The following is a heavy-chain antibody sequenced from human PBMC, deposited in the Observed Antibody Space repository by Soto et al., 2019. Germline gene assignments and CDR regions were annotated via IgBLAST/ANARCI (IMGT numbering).Heavy chain of an antibody. CDR2: INHSGST. V-gene: IGHV4-34*01. CDR1: GGSFSGYY. D-gene: IGHD3-10*01. Sequence: SETLSLTCAVYGGSFSGYYWSWIRQPPGKGLEWIGEINHSGSTNYNPSLKSRVTISVDTSKNQFSLKLSSVTAADTAVYYCARGRFGRAFGIWGQGTMVTVSS. J-gene: IGHJ3*02. CDR3: ARGRFGRAFGI.